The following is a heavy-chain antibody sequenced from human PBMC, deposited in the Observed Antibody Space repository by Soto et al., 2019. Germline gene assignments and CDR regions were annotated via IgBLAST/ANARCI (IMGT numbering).Heavy chain of an antibody. CDR3: ARVRFGQWGYSRAV. CDR1: GITFSDCY. V-gene: IGHV3-11*01. CDR2: MSSSGNNI. J-gene: IGHJ6*01. Sequence: QVHLVESGGGLVKPGGSLRLSCAASGITFSDCYMNWIRQAPGKGLEWVSYMSSSGNNINYAGSVRGRFTVSRDNAKNTLYLQMKSLGAEVTAIYYCARVRFGQWGYSRAVWGQGTTVNVTS. D-gene: IGHD2-15*01.